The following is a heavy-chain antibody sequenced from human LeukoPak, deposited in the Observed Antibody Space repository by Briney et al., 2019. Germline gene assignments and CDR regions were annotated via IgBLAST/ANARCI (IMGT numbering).Heavy chain of an antibody. CDR2: ISSSGSTI. V-gene: IGHV3-48*03. Sequence: GGPLRLSCAASGFTFSSYEMNWVRQAPGKGLEWVSYISSSGSTIYYADSVKGRFTISRDNAKNSLYLQMNSLRAEDTAVYYCARDRRHIVVVTAKNDAFDIWGQGTMVTVSS. D-gene: IGHD2-21*02. CDR1: GFTFSSYE. J-gene: IGHJ3*02. CDR3: ARDRRHIVVVTAKNDAFDI.